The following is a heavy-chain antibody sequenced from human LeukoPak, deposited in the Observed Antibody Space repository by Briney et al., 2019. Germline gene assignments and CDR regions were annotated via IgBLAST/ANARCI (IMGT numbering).Heavy chain of an antibody. J-gene: IGHJ4*02. CDR1: GFTFSNSS. Sequence: PGGSLRLSCAASGFTFSNSSMNWVRQAPGKGLEWVSSISSSSDYIYDADSVKGRFTISRDNAKNSLYLQMNSLRAEDTAVYYCVRERYHGSGAPKYDYWGQGTLVTVSS. V-gene: IGHV3-21*01. CDR3: VRERYHGSGAPKYDY. CDR2: ISSSSDYI. D-gene: IGHD3-10*01.